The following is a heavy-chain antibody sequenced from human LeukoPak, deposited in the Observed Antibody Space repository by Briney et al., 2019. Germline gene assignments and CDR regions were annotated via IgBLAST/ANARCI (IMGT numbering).Heavy chain of an antibody. CDR2: ISGSGGST. J-gene: IGHJ6*02. D-gene: IGHD2-2*01. V-gene: IGHV3-23*01. Sequence: GGSLRLSCAASGFTFSSYAMSWVGQAPGKGLEWVSAISGSGGSTSYADSVKGRFTISRDNSKNTLYLQMNSLRAEDTAVYYCAKGGYCSSTSCEIHYYYYGMDVWGQGTTVTVSS. CDR3: AKGGYCSSTSCEIHYYYYGMDV. CDR1: GFTFSSYA.